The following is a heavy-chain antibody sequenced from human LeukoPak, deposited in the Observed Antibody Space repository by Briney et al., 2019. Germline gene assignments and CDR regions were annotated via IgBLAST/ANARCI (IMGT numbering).Heavy chain of an antibody. J-gene: IGHJ4*02. CDR1: GFTVSTYY. CDR3: ARGLGYCTSTTCLLPFDY. CDR2: IYSGGST. D-gene: IGHD2-2*01. V-gene: IGHV3-53*01. Sequence: GGSLRHSCAASGFTVSTYYMTWVRQAPGKGLECVSVIYSGGSTYYADSVKGRFTVTRDNSKNTLYLQMNSLRAEDTAMYYCARGLGYCTSTTCLLPFDYWGQGTLVTVS.